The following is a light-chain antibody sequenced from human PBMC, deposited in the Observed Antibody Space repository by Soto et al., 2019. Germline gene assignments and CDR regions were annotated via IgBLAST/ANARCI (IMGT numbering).Light chain of an antibody. J-gene: IGLJ1*01. V-gene: IGLV2-23*01. Sequence: QSVLTQPPSVSGSPGQSVTISRTGTSTDFVSYNRVSWYQQPPGTAPKLMIYEGSKRPSGVSNRFSGSKSDNTASLTISGLQAEDEAHYYCCSYARGSTYVFGTGTKVAVL. CDR1: STDFVSYNR. CDR3: CSYARGSTYV. CDR2: EGS.